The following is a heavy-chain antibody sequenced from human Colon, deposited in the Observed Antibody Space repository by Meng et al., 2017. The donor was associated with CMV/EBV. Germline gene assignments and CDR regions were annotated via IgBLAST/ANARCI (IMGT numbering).Heavy chain of an antibody. D-gene: IGHD3-10*01. CDR3: ARGVLNFFDY. V-gene: IGHV4-39*07. CDR1: GAPFTTNSSV. Sequence: LQVGESGPGLVKPPETLSLTCRVSGAPFTTNSSVWAWIRQPPGKGLEYIGSIYNSGSTYYNASLKSRVTMSVDTSKNQFSLKLSSVTAADTAKYYCARGVLNFFDYWGQGTLVTVSS. CDR2: IYNSGST. J-gene: IGHJ4*02.